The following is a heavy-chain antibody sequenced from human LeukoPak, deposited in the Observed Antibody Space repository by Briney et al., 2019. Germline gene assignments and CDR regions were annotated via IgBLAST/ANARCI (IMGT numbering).Heavy chain of an antibody. J-gene: IGHJ6*03. CDR1: GFTFSSYG. CDR2: IRYDGSNK. CDR3: AKDGGGSYYSYYYYMDV. Sequence: PGGSLRLSCAASGFTFSSYGMHWVRQAPGKGLEWVAFIRYDGSNKYYADSVKGRFTISRDNSKNTLYLQMNRLRAEDTAVYYCAKDGGGSYYSYYYYMDVWGKGTTVTVSS. D-gene: IGHD1-26*01. V-gene: IGHV3-30*02.